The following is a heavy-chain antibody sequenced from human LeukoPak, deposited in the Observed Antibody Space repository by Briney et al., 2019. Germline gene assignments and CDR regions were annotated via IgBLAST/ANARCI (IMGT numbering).Heavy chain of an antibody. CDR3: ARMDYYDSSGYPPVDI. Sequence: GGSLRLSRAASGFTFSDYYMSWIRQAPGKGLEWVSYISSSGSTIYYADSVRGRFTISRDNAKNSLYLQMNSLRAEDTAVYYCARMDYYDSSGYPPVDIWGQGTMVTVSS. J-gene: IGHJ3*02. V-gene: IGHV3-11*04. CDR1: GFTFSDYY. CDR2: ISSSGSTI. D-gene: IGHD3-22*01.